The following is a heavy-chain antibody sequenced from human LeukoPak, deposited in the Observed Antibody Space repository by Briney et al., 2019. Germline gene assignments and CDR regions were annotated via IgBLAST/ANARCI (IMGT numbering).Heavy chain of an antibody. D-gene: IGHD3-16*01. CDR3: TREAGGNTASAPRRDV. J-gene: IGHJ6*04. CDR2: IKPDGSEK. Sequence: PGGCLRLSCAASAFTFRTYWMSWVRQAPGKGLEWVAMIKPDGSEKYYVDSVKGLFTISRDNAKNSLYLQMTSLRAEDTAVYYCTREAGGNTASAPRRDVGGKGTT. V-gene: IGHV3-7*05. CDR1: AFTFRTYW.